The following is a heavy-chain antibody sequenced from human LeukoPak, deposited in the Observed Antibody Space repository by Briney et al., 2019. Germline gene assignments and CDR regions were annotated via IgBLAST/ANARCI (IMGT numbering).Heavy chain of an antibody. V-gene: IGHV1-46*01. Sequence: ASVKVSCKASGYTFTGYYMHWVRQAPGQGLEWMGIINPSGGSTGYAQKFQGRVTMTRDMSTSTVYMELSSLRSEDTAVYYCARDQSSGWTHYYYYYYMDVWGKGTTVTVSS. CDR1: GYTFTGYY. CDR3: ARDQSSGWTHYYYYYYMDV. J-gene: IGHJ6*03. D-gene: IGHD6-19*01. CDR2: INPSGGST.